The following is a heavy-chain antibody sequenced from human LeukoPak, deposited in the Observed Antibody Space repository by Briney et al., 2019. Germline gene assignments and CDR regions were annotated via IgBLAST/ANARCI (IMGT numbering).Heavy chain of an antibody. Sequence: ASVKVSCKAPGYTFTGYYMHWVRQAPGQGLEWMGWINPNSGGTNYAQKFQGRVTMTRDTSISTAYMELSSLRSEDTAVYYCARAIAVAGPTSFDYWGQGTLVTVSS. CDR1: GYTFTGYY. CDR2: INPNSGGT. J-gene: IGHJ4*02. D-gene: IGHD6-19*01. CDR3: ARAIAVAGPTSFDY. V-gene: IGHV1-2*02.